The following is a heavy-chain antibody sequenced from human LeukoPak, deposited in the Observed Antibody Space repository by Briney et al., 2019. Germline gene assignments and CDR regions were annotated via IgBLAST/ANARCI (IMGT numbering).Heavy chain of an antibody. CDR3: ARGPFWSGYYDD. CDR2: ISSSGDRI. J-gene: IGHJ4*02. Sequence: GGSLRLSCAASGFSFSSYAMSWVRQAPGKGLEWVSSISSSGDRIHYADSVKGRLTISRDNAKNSLYLQMNSLRAEDTAVYYCARGPFWSGYYDDWGQGTLVTVSS. V-gene: IGHV3-23*01. D-gene: IGHD3-3*01. CDR1: GFSFSSYA.